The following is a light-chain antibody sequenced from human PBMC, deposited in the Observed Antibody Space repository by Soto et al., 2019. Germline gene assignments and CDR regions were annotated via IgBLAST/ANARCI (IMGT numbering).Light chain of an antibody. V-gene: IGKV3-15*01. CDR2: GAS. CDR1: QSVSSN. Sequence: EIVMTQSPATLSVSPGERATLSCRASQSVSSNIAWYQQKPGQAPRLLSYGASTRATGIPARFSGSGSGTEFTLTISSLQSEDFAVYYCQQYNNWLRTFGQGTKVDIK. J-gene: IGKJ1*01. CDR3: QQYNNWLRT.